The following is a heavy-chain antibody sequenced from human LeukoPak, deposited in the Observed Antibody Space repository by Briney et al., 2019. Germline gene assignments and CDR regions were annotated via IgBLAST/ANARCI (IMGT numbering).Heavy chain of an antibody. D-gene: IGHD5-12*01. CDR2: ISGSGGST. CDR1: GFTFSSYA. V-gene: IGHV3-23*01. Sequence: GGSLRLSCAASGFTFSSYAMSWVRQAPGKGLEWVSAISGSGGSTYYADSVKGRFTISRDNAKNSLYLQMNSLRAEDTALYYCAKVTSSRDGYNWWGQGTLVTVSS. CDR3: AKVTSSRDGYNW. J-gene: IGHJ4*02.